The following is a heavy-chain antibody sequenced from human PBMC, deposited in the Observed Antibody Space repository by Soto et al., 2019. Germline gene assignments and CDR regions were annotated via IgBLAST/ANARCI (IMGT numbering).Heavy chain of an antibody. Sequence: QVQLQESGPGLVKPSETLSLTCTVSGGSISSYYWSWIRQPPGKGLEWIGYIYYSGSTNYNPSLKIRVTISVDTPKNQFSLKLSSVTAADTAVYYCAALVRYDYGDYVFDYWGQGTLVTVSS. CDR2: IYYSGST. V-gene: IGHV4-59*01. J-gene: IGHJ4*02. CDR3: AALVRYDYGDYVFDY. D-gene: IGHD4-17*01. CDR1: GGSISSYY.